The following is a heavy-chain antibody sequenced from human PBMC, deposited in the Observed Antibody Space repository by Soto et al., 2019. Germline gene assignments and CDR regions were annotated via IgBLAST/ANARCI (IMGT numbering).Heavy chain of an antibody. Sequence: QVQLVESGGGVVQPGRSLRLSCAASGFTFSSYAMQWVRQAPGKGLEWVAVISYDGSNKYYADSVKGRFTISRDNSKNTLYLQMNSLRAEDTAVYYCARPDYGSGSYLDYWGQGTLVTVSS. CDR1: GFTFSSYA. CDR3: ARPDYGSGSYLDY. CDR2: ISYDGSNK. V-gene: IGHV3-30-3*01. J-gene: IGHJ4*02. D-gene: IGHD3-10*01.